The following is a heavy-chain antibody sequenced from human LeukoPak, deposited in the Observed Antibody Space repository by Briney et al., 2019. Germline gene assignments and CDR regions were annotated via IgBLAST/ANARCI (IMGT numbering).Heavy chain of an antibody. CDR2: IYYSGST. CDR3: AREGSSGWKGSYYFDY. Sequence: SETLSLTCTVSGESISGFYWNWIRQPPGKGLEWIGYIYYSGSTNYNPSLKSRVTISVDTSKNQFSLKLSSVTAADTAVYYCAREGSSGWKGSYYFDYWGQGTLVTVSS. CDR1: GESISGFY. D-gene: IGHD6-19*01. V-gene: IGHV4-59*01. J-gene: IGHJ4*02.